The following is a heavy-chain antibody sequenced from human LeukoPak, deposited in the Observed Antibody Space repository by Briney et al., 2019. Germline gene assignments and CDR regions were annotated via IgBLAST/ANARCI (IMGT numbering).Heavy chain of an antibody. CDR3: ARRDRAKGYNWFDP. V-gene: IGHV4-39*01. CDR2: IYYSGST. J-gene: IGHJ5*02. Sequence: SETLSLTCTVSGGSISSGSYYWGWIRQPPGKGLEWIGSIYYSGSTYYNPSLKSRVTISVDTSKNQFSLKLSSVTAADTAVYYCARRDRAKGYNWFDPWGQGTLVTVSS. CDR1: GGSISSGSYY.